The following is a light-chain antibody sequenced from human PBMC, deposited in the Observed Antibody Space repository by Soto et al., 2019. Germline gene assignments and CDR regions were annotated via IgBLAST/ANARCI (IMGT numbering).Light chain of an antibody. CDR2: GAS. Sequence: EIVLTQSPGTLSLSPGERATLSCRASQSVSSSYLAWYQQKPGQAPRLLIYGASSRATGIPDRFSGSGSGTDFTLTISRLEPEDCAVYDCQHYGSSPRITFGQGTRLEIK. V-gene: IGKV3-20*01. CDR3: QHYGSSPRIT. CDR1: QSVSSSY. J-gene: IGKJ5*01.